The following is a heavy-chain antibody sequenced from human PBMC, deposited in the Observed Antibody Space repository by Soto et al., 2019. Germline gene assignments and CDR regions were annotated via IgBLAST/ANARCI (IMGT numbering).Heavy chain of an antibody. CDR3: ARVVGANGGGPIDS. J-gene: IGHJ4*02. V-gene: IGHV4-4*02. CDR2: IYHSGSS. D-gene: IGHD3-10*01. Sequence: QVQLQESGPGLVKSSETLSLTCAVSGGSVTSTDWWTWVRQSPGKGLEWLAEIYHSGSSNYNPSPRSRVTLPLDKSKNHFSLYLSPVTAADTAVYYCARVVGANGGGPIDSWGQGTLVTVSS. CDR1: GGSVTSTDW.